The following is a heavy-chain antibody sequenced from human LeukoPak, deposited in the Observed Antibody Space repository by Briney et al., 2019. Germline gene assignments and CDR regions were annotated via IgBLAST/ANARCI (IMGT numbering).Heavy chain of an antibody. D-gene: IGHD3-10*01. Sequence: SETLSPTCTVSGGSLSSYYWSWIRQPPGKGLEWIGYIYYSGSTNYNPSLKSRVTISVDTSKDQFSLKLSSVTAADTAVYYCARARLGELIPYYFDYWGQGTLVTVSS. CDR2: IYYSGST. J-gene: IGHJ4*02. CDR3: ARARLGELIPYYFDY. CDR1: GGSLSSYY. V-gene: IGHV4-59*01.